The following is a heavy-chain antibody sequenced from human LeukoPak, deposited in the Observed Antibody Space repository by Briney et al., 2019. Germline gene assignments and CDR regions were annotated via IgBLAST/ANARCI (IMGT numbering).Heavy chain of an antibody. CDR1: GGSISSSSYY. J-gene: IGHJ4*02. CDR3: ARHRGLYDSSGYFDY. CDR2: IYYSGST. Sequence: SETLSLTCTVSGGSISSSSYYWGWIRQPPGKGLEWIGSIYYSGSTHYNPSLKSRVTISVDTSKNQFSLKLSSVTAADTAVYYCARHRGLYDSSGYFDYWGQGTLVTVSS. D-gene: IGHD3-22*01. V-gene: IGHV4-39*07.